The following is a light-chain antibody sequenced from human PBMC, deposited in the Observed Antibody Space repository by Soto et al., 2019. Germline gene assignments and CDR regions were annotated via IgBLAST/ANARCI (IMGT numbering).Light chain of an antibody. J-gene: IGKJ4*01. CDR3: QQANSFPPA. V-gene: IGKV1-12*01. CDR1: QGISSR. Sequence: DIPMTQSPSSVSASVGDRVTITCRASQGISSRLAWYQQKPGKAPKLLIYTVSNLHSGVPSRFSGSGSGTDFTLTISSLQPEDFATYYCQQANSFPPAFGGGTKVEIK. CDR2: TVS.